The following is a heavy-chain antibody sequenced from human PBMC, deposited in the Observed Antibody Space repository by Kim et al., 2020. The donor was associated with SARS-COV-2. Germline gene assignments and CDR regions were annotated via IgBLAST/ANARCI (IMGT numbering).Heavy chain of an antibody. CDR3: ARGPPQGDSSGYYYFDY. CDR2: INPNSGGT. Sequence: ASVKVSCKASGYTFTGYYMHWVRQAPGQVLEWMGWINPNSGGTNYAQKFQGWVTMTRDTSISTAYMELSRLRSDDTAVYYCARGPPQGDSSGYYYFDYWGQGTLVTVSS. J-gene: IGHJ4*02. V-gene: IGHV1-2*04. CDR1: GYTFTGYY. D-gene: IGHD3-22*01.